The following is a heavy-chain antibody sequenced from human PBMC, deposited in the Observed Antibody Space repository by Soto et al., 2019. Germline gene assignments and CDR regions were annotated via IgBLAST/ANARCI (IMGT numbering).Heavy chain of an antibody. CDR3: ARLVAGSRYYYYGMDV. J-gene: IGHJ6*02. CDR2: IYHSGST. D-gene: IGHD6-19*01. V-gene: IGHV4-4*02. CDR1: GGSISSSNW. Sequence: SETLSLTCAVSGGSISSSNWWSWVRQPPGKGLEWIGEIYHSGSTNYNPSLKSRITISVDKSKNQFSLKLSSVTAADTAVYYCARLVAGSRYYYYGMDVWGQGTTVTV.